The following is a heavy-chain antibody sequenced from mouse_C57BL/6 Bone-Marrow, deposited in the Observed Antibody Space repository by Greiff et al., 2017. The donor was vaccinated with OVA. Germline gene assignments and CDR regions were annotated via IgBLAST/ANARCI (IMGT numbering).Heavy chain of an antibody. Sequence: QVQLQQSGAELARPGASVKLSCKASGYTFTSYGISWVKQRTGQGLEWIGEIYPRSGNTYYNEKFKGKATLTADKSSSTAYMKLRSLTSEDSAVYFCARSYFYAMDYWGQGTSVTVSS. CDR3: ARSYFYAMDY. D-gene: IGHD6-5*01. V-gene: IGHV1-81*01. CDR1: GYTFTSYG. J-gene: IGHJ4*01. CDR2: IYPRSGNT.